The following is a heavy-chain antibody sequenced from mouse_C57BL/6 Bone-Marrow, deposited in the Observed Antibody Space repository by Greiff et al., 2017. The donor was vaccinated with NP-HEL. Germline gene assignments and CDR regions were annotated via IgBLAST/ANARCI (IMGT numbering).Heavy chain of an antibody. Sequence: QVQLQQPGAELVKPGASVKLSCKASGYTFTSYWMQWVKQRPGQGLEWIGEIDPSDSYTNYNQKFKGKATLTVDTSSSTAYMQLSSLTSEDSAVYYCARTTTVGRDYWGQGTTLTVSS. CDR3: ARTTTVGRDY. CDR1: GYTFTSYW. J-gene: IGHJ2*01. V-gene: IGHV1-50*01. D-gene: IGHD1-1*01. CDR2: IDPSDSYT.